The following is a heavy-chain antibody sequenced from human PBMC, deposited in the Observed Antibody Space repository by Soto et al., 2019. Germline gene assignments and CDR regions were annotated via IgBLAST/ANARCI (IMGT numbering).Heavy chain of an antibody. J-gene: IGHJ4*02. CDR3: ARSGDSYGFTDY. CDR2: IYYRGST. V-gene: IGHV4-59*01. D-gene: IGHD3-16*01. CDR1: GCSITGYY. Sequence: XETLSLTCTVSGCSITGYYWTWIRQPPGKGLEWIGYIYYRGSTNYSPSLKSRVTISVDTSKNQFSLNLTSATAADTAVYYCARSGDSYGFTDYWGQGTLVTVSS.